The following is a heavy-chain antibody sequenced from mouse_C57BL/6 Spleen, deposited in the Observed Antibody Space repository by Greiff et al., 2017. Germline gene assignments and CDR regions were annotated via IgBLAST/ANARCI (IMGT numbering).Heavy chain of an antibody. D-gene: IGHD1-1*01. CDR3: ARGDHYYGSSLFAD. J-gene: IGHJ3*01. Sequence: VQLKQSGPGLVKPSQSLSLTCSVTGYSITSGYYWNWIRQFPGNKLEWMGYISYDGSNNYNPSLKNRISITRDTSKNQFFLKLNSVTTEDTATYYCARGDHYYGSSLFADWGQGTLVTVSA. CDR2: ISYDGSN. CDR1: GYSITSGYY. V-gene: IGHV3-6*01.